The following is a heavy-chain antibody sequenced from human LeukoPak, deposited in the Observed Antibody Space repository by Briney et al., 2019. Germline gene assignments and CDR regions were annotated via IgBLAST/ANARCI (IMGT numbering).Heavy chain of an antibody. CDR1: GCSFRQYS. CDR3: ARDPGIQTWLSAYYFDY. V-gene: IGHV3-48*01. D-gene: IGHD3-22*01. Sequence: GWSLTLSCTASGCSFRQYSMNWLRPAPGRGREWISYISSYGTNIYYARCVQGRFTHSTDSDRNALFLQMNSLRAEDTAVYYCARDPGIQTWLSAYYFDYWGEGTQVTVS. CDR2: ISSYGTNI. J-gene: IGHJ4*02.